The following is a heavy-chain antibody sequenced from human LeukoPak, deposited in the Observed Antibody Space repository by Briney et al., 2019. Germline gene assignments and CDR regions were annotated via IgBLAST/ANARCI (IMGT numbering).Heavy chain of an antibody. CDR3: ARAVSTSLRSTAY. CDR2: INTDGTTT. Sequence: PGGPLRLSCAASGFTFSNYWMHWVRQVPGKGLVWVSRINTDGTTTNYADSVKGRFTISRDNAKNTLYLQMNSLRAEDTAVYYCARAVSTSLRSTAYWGQGTLVTVSS. D-gene: IGHD1-1*01. J-gene: IGHJ4*02. V-gene: IGHV3-74*01. CDR1: GFTFSNYW.